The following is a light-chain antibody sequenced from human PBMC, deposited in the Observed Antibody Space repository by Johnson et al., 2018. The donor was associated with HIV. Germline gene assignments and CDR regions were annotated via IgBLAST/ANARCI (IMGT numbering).Light chain of an antibody. V-gene: IGLV1-51*01. CDR2: DNN. CDR3: GTWDSSLSAFYV. Sequence: QPVLTQPPSVSAAPGQRVTRSYSGSSSNIGNNFVSWFRQLPLRAPKVLIYDNNERPSGIPDRFSGSKSGTSATLGITGLQTGDEADYYCGTWDSSLSAFYVFGTGTKVTVL. J-gene: IGLJ1*01. CDR1: SSNIGNNF.